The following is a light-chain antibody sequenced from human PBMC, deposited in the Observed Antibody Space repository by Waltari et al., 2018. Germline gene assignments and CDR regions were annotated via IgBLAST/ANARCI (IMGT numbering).Light chain of an antibody. CDR2: ANS. CDR3: LSFDSNLRAYV. V-gene: IGLV1-40*01. Sequence: QSVLTQPPSVSGAPGQRVTISYTGSSSNIGSNYTVHWYLQLPGTVPKLLIYANSNRPSGVPDRFSGSRSGTSASLAITGLQAEDEADYYCLSFDSNLRAYVFGTGTRVTVL. J-gene: IGLJ1*01. CDR1: SSNIGSNYT.